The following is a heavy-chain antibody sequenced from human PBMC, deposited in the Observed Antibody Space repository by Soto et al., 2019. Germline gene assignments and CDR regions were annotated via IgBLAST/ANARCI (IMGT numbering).Heavy chain of an antibody. CDR2: ISGGGVST. J-gene: IGHJ4*02. Sequence: EVQLLESGGGLVQPGGSLRLSCAASGFTFSSYVMNWSRQAPGKGREWLSAISGGGVSTYNADSVKGRFTISRDNSRNTLFLQMNSLGAEDTAVYYCAKSYCGNDCFDYFDYWGQGTLVTVSS. CDR1: GFTFSSYV. D-gene: IGHD2-21*02. CDR3: AKSYCGNDCFDYFDY. V-gene: IGHV3-23*01.